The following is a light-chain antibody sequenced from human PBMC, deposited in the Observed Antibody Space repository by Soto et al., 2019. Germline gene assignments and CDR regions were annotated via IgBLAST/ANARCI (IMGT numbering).Light chain of an antibody. CDR1: QSISSW. Sequence: DIQMTQSPSTLSASVGDRVTITCRASQSISSWLAWYQQKPGKDPKLLIYEASSSEIGVPPRFSGSGFGTEFTLTISSLQPDDFATYYCQHEKESSTFGQGTRLEIK. J-gene: IGKJ1*01. CDR3: QHEKESST. CDR2: EAS. V-gene: IGKV1-5*03.